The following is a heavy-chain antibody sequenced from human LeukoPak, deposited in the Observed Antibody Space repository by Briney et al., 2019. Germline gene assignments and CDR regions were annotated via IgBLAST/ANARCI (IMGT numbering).Heavy chain of an antibody. CDR1: GVSFSDYY. J-gene: IGHJ2*01. D-gene: IGHD1-26*01. CDR3: AKDRTVGASYWYFDL. Sequence: GGSLRLSCAASGVSFSDYYMTWIRQAPGKGLEWVSSISSDGGAMYYADSVKGRFTISRDSSRNTLFLHMNTLRAEDTAIYYCAKDRTVGASYWYFDLWGRGTLVTVPS. CDR2: ISSDGGAM. V-gene: IGHV3-11*01.